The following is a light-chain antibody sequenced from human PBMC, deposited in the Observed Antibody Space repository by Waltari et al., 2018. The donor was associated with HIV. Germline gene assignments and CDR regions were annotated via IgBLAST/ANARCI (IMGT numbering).Light chain of an antibody. Sequence: SSDLTQPPSVSVSPGQTASTTRSGDKFGDPDVCWFQQQPGQSPVLVIYQATKRPSGISERFSSSNSGNTATLIISVTQAMDEADYYCQAWDNSAYVFGPGTKATVL. J-gene: IGLJ1*01. CDR3: QAWDNSAYV. CDR2: QAT. CDR1: KFGDPD. V-gene: IGLV3-1*01.